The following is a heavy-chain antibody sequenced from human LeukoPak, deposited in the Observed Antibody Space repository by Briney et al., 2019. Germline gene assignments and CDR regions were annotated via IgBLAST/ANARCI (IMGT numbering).Heavy chain of an antibody. CDR3: ARDGHFDN. CDR2: INPNSGGT. Sequence: ASVKVSCKASGYTFNNYNMQWLRQAPGQGLEWMGWINPNSGGTNYAQKFQGRVTMTRDTSISTAYMELSRLRPDDTAVSYSARDGHFDNWGQGTLVTVSS. V-gene: IGHV1-2*02. J-gene: IGHJ4*02. CDR1: GYTFNNYN.